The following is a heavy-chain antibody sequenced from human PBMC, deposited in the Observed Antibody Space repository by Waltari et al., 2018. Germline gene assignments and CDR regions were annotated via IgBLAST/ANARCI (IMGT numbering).Heavy chain of an antibody. J-gene: IGHJ2*01. CDR1: P. CDR3: ARRYGDYVRWYFDL. Sequence: QVQLQESGPGLVKPSETLSLTPGAGSGSPPGKGLEWIGYIYYSGSTNYNPSLKSRVTISVDTSKNQFSLKLSSVTAADTAVYYCARRYGDYVRWYFDLWGRGTLVTVSS. D-gene: IGHD4-17*01. V-gene: IGHV4-59*01. CDR2: IYYSGST.